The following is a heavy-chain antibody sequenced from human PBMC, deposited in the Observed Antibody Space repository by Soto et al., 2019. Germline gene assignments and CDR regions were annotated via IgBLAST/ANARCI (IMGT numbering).Heavy chain of an antibody. CDR1: GASIGSGDYY. J-gene: IGHJ3*01. Sequence: QVQLQESGPGLVKPSQTLSLTCTVSGASIGSGDYYWSWIRQPPGKGLEWIGYIYYSGTTYYNPSLESRTTISLDTSRNQFSLDLSSVAAADTAMYYCARDYYDGSDWTPFDVWGQGTMVTVSS. D-gene: IGHD3-22*01. CDR2: IYYSGTT. CDR3: ARDYYDGSDWTPFDV. V-gene: IGHV4-30-4*01.